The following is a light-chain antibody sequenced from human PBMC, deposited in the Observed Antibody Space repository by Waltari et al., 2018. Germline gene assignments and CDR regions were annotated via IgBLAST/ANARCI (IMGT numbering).Light chain of an antibody. CDR3: VLYMGSGIWV. Sequence: QTVVTQEPSLSVSPGGTVTLTCALSSGSVSSTSYASWYQQTPGQAPRTLVYKITTRSSGVPDLFSGSMLGNKAALTITGAQAEDESDYYCVLYMGSGIWVFGGGTKLTVL. V-gene: IGLV8-61*01. CDR2: KIT. J-gene: IGLJ3*02. CDR1: SGSVSSTSY.